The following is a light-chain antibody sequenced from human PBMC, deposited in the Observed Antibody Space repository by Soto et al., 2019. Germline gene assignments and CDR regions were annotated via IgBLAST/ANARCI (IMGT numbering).Light chain of an antibody. CDR2: AAS. J-gene: IGKJ2*01. CDR3: QHYGASPYT. V-gene: IGKV3-11*01. CDR1: QSVSNY. Sequence: EIVLTQSPGTLSLSPGERATLSCRASQSVSNYLAWYQQKPGQAPRLLIYAASNRATGIPARFSGSGSGTDFTLTISSLEPEDFAVYYCQHYGASPYTFGQGTELEIK.